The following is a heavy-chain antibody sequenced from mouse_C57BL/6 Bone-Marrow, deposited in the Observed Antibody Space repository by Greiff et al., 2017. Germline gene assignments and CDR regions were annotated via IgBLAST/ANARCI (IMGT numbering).Heavy chain of an antibody. CDR2: INPNNGGT. D-gene: IGHD1-1*01. Sequence: EVKLVESGPELVKPGASVKISCKASGYTFTDYYMNWVKQSHGKSLEWIGDINPNNGGTSYNQKFKGQATLTVDKSSSTAYMELRSLTSEDSAVYYWAREGYNYYGTSYYYAMDYWGQGTSVTVSS. CDR1: GYTFTDYY. J-gene: IGHJ4*01. V-gene: IGHV1-26*01. CDR3: AREGYNYYGTSYYYAMDY.